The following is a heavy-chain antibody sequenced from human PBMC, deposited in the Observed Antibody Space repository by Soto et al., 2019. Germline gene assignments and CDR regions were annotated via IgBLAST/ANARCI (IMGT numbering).Heavy chain of an antibody. D-gene: IGHD4-17*01. J-gene: IGHJ4*02. CDR3: ATDPDGDLDFDY. Sequence: EVRLVESGGNLIQPGGSLTLSCAASGVTFSNYGMTWVRQAPGEGLEWVSHISSGGSNILYADSVKGRFTISRDNGKNSVYLHMNSLIDEDTAVYYCATDPDGDLDFDYWGQGTLVSVSS. CDR1: GVTFSNYG. CDR2: ISSGGSNI. V-gene: IGHV3-48*02.